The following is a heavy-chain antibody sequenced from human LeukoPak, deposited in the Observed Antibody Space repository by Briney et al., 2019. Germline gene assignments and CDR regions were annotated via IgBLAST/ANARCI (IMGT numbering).Heavy chain of an antibody. CDR1: GFTVSNYY. J-gene: IGHJ6*02. Sequence: GSLRLSCAASGFTVSNYYMSWVRQAAGKGLEWVSVIYGGGSTYYADSVKGRFTVSRDNSKNTLYLQMNSLRAEDTAVYYCARGRSNYYGMDVWGQGTTVTVSS. CDR2: IYGGGST. D-gene: IGHD1-26*01. CDR3: ARGRSNYYGMDV. V-gene: IGHV3-53*01.